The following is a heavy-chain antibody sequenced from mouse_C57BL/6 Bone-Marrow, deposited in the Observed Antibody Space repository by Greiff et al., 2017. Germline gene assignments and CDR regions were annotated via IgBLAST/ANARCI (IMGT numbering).Heavy chain of an antibody. V-gene: IGHV3-6*01. D-gene: IGHD1-1*01. CDR1: GYSITSGYY. CDR3: ALTTVVDFDY. CDR2: ISYAGSN. Sequence: ESGPGLVKPSQSLSLTCSVTGYSITSGYYWNWIRQFPGNKLEWMGYISYAGSNNYNPYLKNRISITRDTSKNQFFLKLNSVTTEDAATYYCALTTVVDFDYWGQGTTLTVSS. J-gene: IGHJ2*01.